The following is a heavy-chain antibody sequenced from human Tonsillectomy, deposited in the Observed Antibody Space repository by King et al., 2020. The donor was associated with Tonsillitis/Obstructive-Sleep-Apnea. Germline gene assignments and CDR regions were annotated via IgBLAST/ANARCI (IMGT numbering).Heavy chain of an antibody. CDR2: IGLDVSNN. V-gene: IGHV3-33*01. D-gene: IGHD3-16*01. CDR1: GFNFITYG. J-gene: IGHJ5*01. CDR3: ARDREVEGVHPSVSLFDP. Sequence: VQLVESGGGVVQPGRSLRLSCAASGFNFITYGMHWVRQAPGKGLEWGAGIGLDVSNNYYADSVKGRFTVSRDNSKNTLYLQMTTLRAEDTSVYYCARDREVEGVHPSVSLFDPWGQGTLVTVSS.